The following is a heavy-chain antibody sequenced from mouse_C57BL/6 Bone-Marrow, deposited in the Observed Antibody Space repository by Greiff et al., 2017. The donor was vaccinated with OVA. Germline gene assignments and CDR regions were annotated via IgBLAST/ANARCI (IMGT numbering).Heavy chain of an antibody. CDR1: GYTFTSYW. J-gene: IGHJ2*01. D-gene: IGHD1-1*01. CDR3: ARKGLRSLFDY. V-gene: IGHV1-69*01. Sequence: QVQLQQSGAELVMPGASVKLSCKASGYTFTSYWMHWVKQRPGQGLEWIGEIDPSDSYTNYNQKFKGKSTLTVDKSSSTAYMQLSSLTSEDSAVYYCARKGLRSLFDYWGQGTTLTVSS. CDR2: IDPSDSYT.